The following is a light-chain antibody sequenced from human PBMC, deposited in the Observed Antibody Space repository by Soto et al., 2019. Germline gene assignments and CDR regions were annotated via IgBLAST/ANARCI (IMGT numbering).Light chain of an antibody. J-gene: IGKJ1*01. V-gene: IGKV3-20*01. Sequence: EIVLTQSPGTLSLSPGERATLSCRASQSVSSSYLAWYQQKPAQAPRLLIYGVSSRATGIPDRFSGSGSGTDFTLTISRLEPEDFAVYYCQQYGSSPQTFGQGTKVDIK. CDR1: QSVSSSY. CDR2: GVS. CDR3: QQYGSSPQT.